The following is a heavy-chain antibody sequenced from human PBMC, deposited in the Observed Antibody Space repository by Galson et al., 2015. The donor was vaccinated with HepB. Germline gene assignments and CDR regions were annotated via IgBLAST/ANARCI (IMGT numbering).Heavy chain of an antibody. CDR3: ARAPSSIAARPGLDWFDP. J-gene: IGHJ5*02. CDR2: IYHSGST. CDR1: GGSISSSNW. V-gene: IGHV4-4*02. D-gene: IGHD6-6*01. Sequence: TLSLTCAVSGGSISSSNWWSWVRQPPGKGLEWIGEIYHSGSTNYNPSLKSRVTISVDKSKNQFSLKLSSVTAADTAVYYCARAPSSIAARPGLDWFDPWGQGTLVTVSS.